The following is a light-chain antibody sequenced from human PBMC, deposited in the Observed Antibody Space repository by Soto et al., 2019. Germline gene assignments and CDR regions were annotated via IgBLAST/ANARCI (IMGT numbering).Light chain of an antibody. CDR3: QQFDDYPFT. V-gene: IGKV1D-13*01. Sequence: AIQLTQSPSSLSASVGDSVTITCRASQGISSALAWYQQTPGRAPKLLIYDASTLASGVPSRFSGSRSGTDFTLTVSSLQAEDFATYYCQQFDDYPFTFGRGTKVDI. CDR2: DAS. J-gene: IGKJ3*01. CDR1: QGISSA.